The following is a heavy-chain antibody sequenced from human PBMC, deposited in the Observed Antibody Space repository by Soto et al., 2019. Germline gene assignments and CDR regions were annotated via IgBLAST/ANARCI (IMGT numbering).Heavy chain of an antibody. CDR2: IFPHDSDT. V-gene: IGHV5-51*01. CDR3: ARYHFWTGYYYMDA. D-gene: IGHD3-3*02. J-gene: IGHJ6*03. Sequence: PGESLKISCKASGYTFSTDWVGWVRQRPGKGLEWMGIIFPHDSDTRYSPSFQGQVTISADKSTSTAYLQWDSVKASDTAVYYCARYHFWTGYYYMDAWGQGTKVTVSS. CDR1: GYTFSTDW.